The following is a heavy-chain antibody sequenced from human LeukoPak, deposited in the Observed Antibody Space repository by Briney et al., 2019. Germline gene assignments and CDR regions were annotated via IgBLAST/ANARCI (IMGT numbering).Heavy chain of an antibody. CDR1: GGSISSGGYY. CDR3: ARDRRYYYDSSGYYLDYFDY. V-gene: IGHV4-31*03. D-gene: IGHD3-22*01. J-gene: IGHJ4*02. CDR2: IYYSGST. Sequence: SEPLSLTCTVSGGSISSGGYYWSWIRQHPGKGLEWIGYIYYSGSTYYNPSLKSRVTISVDTSKNQFSLKLSSVTAADTAVYYCARDRRYYYDSSGYYLDYFDYWGQGTLVTVSS.